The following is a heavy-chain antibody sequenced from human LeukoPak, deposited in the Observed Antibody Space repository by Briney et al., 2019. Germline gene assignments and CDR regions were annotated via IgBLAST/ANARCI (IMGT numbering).Heavy chain of an antibody. Sequence: ASVKVSCKASGYTFTSYGISWVRQAPGQGLEWMGWISAYNGNTNYAQKLQGRVTMTTDTSTSTAYMELRSLRSDDTAVYYCARVGPNYYDFWSGYYVYYYMDVWGKGTTVTVSS. D-gene: IGHD3-3*01. V-gene: IGHV1-18*01. CDR1: GYTFTSYG. CDR2: ISAYNGNT. CDR3: ARVGPNYYDFWSGYYVYYYMDV. J-gene: IGHJ6*03.